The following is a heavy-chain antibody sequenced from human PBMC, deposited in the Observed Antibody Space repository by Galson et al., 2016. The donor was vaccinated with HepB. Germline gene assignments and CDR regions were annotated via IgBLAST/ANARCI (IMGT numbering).Heavy chain of an antibody. CDR3: TRGYYYISSGYHYVFDF. CDR1: GFSFSSYW. CDR2: IKQDGSVK. D-gene: IGHD3-22*01. V-gene: IGHV3-7*05. Sequence: SLRLSCAASGFSFSSYWMGWVRQAPGQGLEWVANIKQDGSVKFYVDSVKGRFTISRDNAKKSLWLQMNSLRAEDTAVHYCTRGYYYISSGYHYVFDFWGQGTLVTVSS. J-gene: IGHJ4*02.